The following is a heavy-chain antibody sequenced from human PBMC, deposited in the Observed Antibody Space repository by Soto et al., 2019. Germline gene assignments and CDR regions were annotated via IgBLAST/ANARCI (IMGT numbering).Heavy chain of an antibody. CDR3: ARGYDFWSGYFGPAYYYYGMDV. Sequence: SETLSLTCTVSGGSISSYYWSWIRQPPGKGLEWIGYIYYSGSTNYNPSLKSRVTISVDTSKNHFSLKLSSVTAADTAVYYCARGYDFWSGYFGPAYYYYGMDVWGQGTTVTVSS. CDR2: IYYSGST. D-gene: IGHD3-3*01. CDR1: GGSISSYY. J-gene: IGHJ6*02. V-gene: IGHV4-59*08.